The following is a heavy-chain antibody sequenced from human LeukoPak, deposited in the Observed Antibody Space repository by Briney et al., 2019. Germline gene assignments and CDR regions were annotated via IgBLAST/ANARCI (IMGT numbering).Heavy chain of an antibody. D-gene: IGHD3-22*01. J-gene: IGHJ2*01. V-gene: IGHV4-59*01. CDR1: GGSISSYY. CDR2: IYYSEST. Sequence: SETLSLTCTVSGGSISSYYWSWIRQPPGKGLEWIGYIYYSESTNYNPSLKSRVTTSEDTSKNQFSLALTSVTAADTAVYYCARALFRYDSSSRSLHWYFDLWGRGTLVTVSS. CDR3: ARALFRYDSSSRSLHWYFDL.